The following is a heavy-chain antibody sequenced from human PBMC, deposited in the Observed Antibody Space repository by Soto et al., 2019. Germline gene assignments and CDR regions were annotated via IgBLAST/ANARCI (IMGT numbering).Heavy chain of an antibody. CDR1: GFNFGIYA. J-gene: IGHJ4*02. V-gene: IGHV3-23*01. Sequence: EVQLLESGGGSVQPGGPLRLFCTASGFNFGIYAMGWARQAPGKGLEWLPSLALPYTGAQTFYAYSVAGRLIVSRDDSKNAWYLELNSLRADDTAVYYCAKDWGRIAVAGWTDWGPGTLVTVSS. CDR2: LPYTGAQT. D-gene: IGHD6-19*01. CDR3: AKDWGRIAVAGWTD.